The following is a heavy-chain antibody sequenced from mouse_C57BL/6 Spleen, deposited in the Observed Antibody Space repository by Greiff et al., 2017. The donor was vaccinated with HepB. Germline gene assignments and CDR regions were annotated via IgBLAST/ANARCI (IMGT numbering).Heavy chain of an antibody. CDR3: ARWGLTGTGPFGY. Sequence: EVQLQQSGPELVKPGASVKISCKASGYTFTDYYMNWVKQSHGKSLEWIGDINPNNGGTSYNQKFKGKATLTVDKSSSTAYMELRSLTSGDSAVYYGARWGLTGTGPFGYWGQGTLVTVSA. CDR2: INPNNGGT. D-gene: IGHD4-1*01. V-gene: IGHV1-26*01. J-gene: IGHJ3*01. CDR1: GYTFTDYY.